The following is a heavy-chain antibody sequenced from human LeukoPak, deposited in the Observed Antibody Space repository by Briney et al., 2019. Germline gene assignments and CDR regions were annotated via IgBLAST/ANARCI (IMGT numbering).Heavy chain of an antibody. V-gene: IGHV1-2*02. D-gene: IGHD2-15*01. CDR3: ARGRPRYCSGGSCYSGWFDP. Sequence: ASVKVSCKASGYTFTGYYMHWVRQAPGQGLEWMGWINPNSGGTNYAQKFQGRVTMTRDTSISTAYMELSRLRSDETAVYYCARGRPRYCSGGSCYSGWFDPWGQGTLVTVSS. CDR2: INPNSGGT. J-gene: IGHJ5*02. CDR1: GYTFTGYY.